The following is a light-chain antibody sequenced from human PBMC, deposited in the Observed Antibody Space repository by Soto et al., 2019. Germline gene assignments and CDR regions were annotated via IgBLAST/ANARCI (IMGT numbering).Light chain of an antibody. CDR2: KAS. CDR1: QTISGW. Sequence: DIQMTQSPSTLSGSVGDRVTITCRASQTISGWLAWYQQKPGKAPKLLIYKASTLKSGLPSRFSGSGSGTEFTLTISSLQPDDFATYYCQHYNSYSEAFGQGPKVELK. V-gene: IGKV1-5*03. J-gene: IGKJ1*01. CDR3: QHYNSYSEA.